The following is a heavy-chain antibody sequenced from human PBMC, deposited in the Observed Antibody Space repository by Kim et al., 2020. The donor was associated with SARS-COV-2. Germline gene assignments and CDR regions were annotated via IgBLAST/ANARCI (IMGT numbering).Heavy chain of an antibody. CDR2: MKPDGTEK. V-gene: IGHV3-7*01. D-gene: IGHD6-13*01. J-gene: IGHJ4*02. Sequence: GGSLRLSCAASGFTFRTSWMAWVRQAPGKGPEWVASMKPDGTEKYYVDSVMGRFTISRDNARNSLYLQMNGLRAEDTAVYYCARARAADWGQGTLVTVSS. CDR1: GFTFRTSW. CDR3: ARARAAD.